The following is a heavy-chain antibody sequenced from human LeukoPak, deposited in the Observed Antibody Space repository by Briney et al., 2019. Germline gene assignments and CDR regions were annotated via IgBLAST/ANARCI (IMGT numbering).Heavy chain of an antibody. V-gene: IGHV1-18*01. CDR1: GYTFTSYG. J-gene: IGHJ5*02. CDR2: ISAYNGNT. D-gene: IGHD3-22*01. CDR3: ARDKDSSGYYNWFDP. Sequence: GAPVKVSCKASGYTFTSYGISWVRQAPGQGLEWMGWISAYNGNTNYAQKLQGRVTMTTDTSTSTAYMELRSLRSDDTAVYYCARDKDSSGYYNWFDPWGQGTLVTVSS.